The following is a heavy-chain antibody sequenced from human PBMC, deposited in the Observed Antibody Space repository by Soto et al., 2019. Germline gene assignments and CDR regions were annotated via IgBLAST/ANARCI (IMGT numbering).Heavy chain of an antibody. CDR2: IYPGDSDT. V-gene: IGHV5-51*01. Sequence: LGESLKISCKGSGYSFTSYWIGWVRQMPGKGLEWMGIIYPGDSDTRYSPSFQGQVTISADKSISTAYLQWSSLKASDTAMYYCARLWGCSSRSPPFDYWGQGTLVTGSS. CDR3: ARLWGCSSRSPPFDY. J-gene: IGHJ4*02. D-gene: IGHD6-13*01. CDR1: GYSFTSYW.